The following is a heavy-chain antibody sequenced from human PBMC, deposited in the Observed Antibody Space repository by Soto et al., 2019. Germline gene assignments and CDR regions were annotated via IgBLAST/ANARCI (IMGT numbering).Heavy chain of an antibody. D-gene: IGHD6-13*01. CDR3: ARIAAAVRGPRKPFDP. J-gene: IGHJ5*02. Sequence: QVQLQQWGAGLLKPSETLSLTCAVYGGSFSGYYWSWIRQPPGKGLEWIGEINHSGSTNYNPSLKSRVTISVDTSKNQFSLKLSSVTAADTAVYYCARIAAAVRGPRKPFDPWGQGTLVTVSS. CDR1: GGSFSGYY. CDR2: INHSGST. V-gene: IGHV4-34*01.